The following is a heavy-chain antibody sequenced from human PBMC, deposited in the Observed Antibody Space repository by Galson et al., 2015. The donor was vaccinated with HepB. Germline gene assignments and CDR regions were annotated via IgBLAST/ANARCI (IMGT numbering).Heavy chain of an antibody. CDR2: ISGSGDRT. CDR3: AKDLWCGGDCYEY. CDR1: GFTFNKYA. V-gene: IGHV3-23*01. J-gene: IGHJ4*02. Sequence: LRLSCAASGFTFNKYAISWVRQAPGKGLEWVSAISGSGDRTFYADSAKGRFTISRDNSKNTVYLQMNSLRAEDTALYYCAKDLWCGGDCYEYWGQGTLVTVSS. D-gene: IGHD2-21*02.